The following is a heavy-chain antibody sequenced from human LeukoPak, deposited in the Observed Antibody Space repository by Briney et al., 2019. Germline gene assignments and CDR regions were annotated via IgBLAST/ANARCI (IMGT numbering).Heavy chain of an antibody. CDR1: GGSISSSNW. CDR3: ASVTVLRYLGADY. CDR2: IYHSGST. D-gene: IGHD3-9*01. J-gene: IGHJ4*02. Sequence: SGTLSLTCAVSGGSISSSNWWSWVRQPPGKGLEWIGEIYHSGSTNYNPSLKSRVTISVDTSKNQFSLKLSSVTAADTAVYYCASVTVLRYLGADYWGQGTLVTVSS. V-gene: IGHV4-4*02.